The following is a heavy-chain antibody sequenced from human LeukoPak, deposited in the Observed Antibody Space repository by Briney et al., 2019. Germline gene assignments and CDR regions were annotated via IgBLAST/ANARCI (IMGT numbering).Heavy chain of an antibody. CDR3: ARTTPRPTVTNYYFDY. CDR2: FDPEDGET. Sequence: ASVKVSCKVSGYTLTELSMHWVRQAPGKGLEWMGGFDPEDGETIYAQKFQGRVTMTEDTSADTVYMELSSLRSEDTAVYYCARTTPRPTVTNYYFDYWGQGTLVAVSS. CDR1: GYTLTELS. V-gene: IGHV1-24*01. J-gene: IGHJ4*02. D-gene: IGHD4-17*01.